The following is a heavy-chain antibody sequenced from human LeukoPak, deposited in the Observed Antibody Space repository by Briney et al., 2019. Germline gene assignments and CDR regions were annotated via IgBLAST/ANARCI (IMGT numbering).Heavy chain of an antibody. CDR3: AKDLRIVLVPAAPEYYFDY. J-gene: IGHJ4*02. Sequence: GGSLRLSCAASGFTFSSYGMHWVRQAPGKGLEWVAFIRYDGGNQNYADSVQGRFTISRDNSKNTLYLQMNSLRAEDTAVYYCAKDLRIVLVPAAPEYYFDYWGQGTLVTVSS. D-gene: IGHD2-2*01. CDR2: IRYDGGNQ. V-gene: IGHV3-30*02. CDR1: GFTFSSYG.